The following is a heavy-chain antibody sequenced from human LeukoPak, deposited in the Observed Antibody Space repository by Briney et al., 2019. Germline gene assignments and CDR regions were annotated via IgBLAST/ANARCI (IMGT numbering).Heavy chain of an antibody. Sequence: GGSLRLSCGASGSTFSSSAMHWVRQGPGKGLEWVAYIAHHGNNKYYADSVKGRFTISRDNSKGSLYLQMNSLRADDTAVYYCAKDGSWSCTDWGQGTLVRVSS. CDR3: AKDGSWSCTD. V-gene: IGHV3-30*02. J-gene: IGHJ4*02. D-gene: IGHD2-8*02. CDR1: GSTFSSSA. CDR2: IAHHGNNK.